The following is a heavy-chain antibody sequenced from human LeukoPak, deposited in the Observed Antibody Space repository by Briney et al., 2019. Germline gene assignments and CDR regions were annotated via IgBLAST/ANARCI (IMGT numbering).Heavy chain of an antibody. CDR1: GFTFSSYS. D-gene: IGHD3-22*01. CDR3: ARDPMYYYDSSGYYRDAFDI. V-gene: IGHV3-21*01. Sequence: GGSLRLSCAASGFTFSSYSMNWVRQAPGKGLEWVSSISSSSSYIYYADSVKGRFTISRDNAKNSLYLQMNSLRAEDTAVYYRARDPMYYYDSSGYYRDAFDIWGQGTMVTVSS. CDR2: ISSSSSYI. J-gene: IGHJ3*02.